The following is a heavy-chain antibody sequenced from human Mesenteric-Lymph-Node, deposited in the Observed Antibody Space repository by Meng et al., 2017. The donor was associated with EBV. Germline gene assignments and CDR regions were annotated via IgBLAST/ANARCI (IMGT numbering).Heavy chain of an antibody. Sequence: QITLKESGPTLVKPTQTLTLTCTFSRFSLSTSGVGVGWIRQPPGKALEWLALIYWDGDERYSPSLNNRLTISKDTSKNQVVLTMTNMGPVDTATYYCVRSPVRGWLQPGGMKNCFDYWGQGALVTVSS. CDR3: VRSPVRGWLQPGGMKNCFDY. J-gene: IGHJ4*02. V-gene: IGHV2-5*02. D-gene: IGHD5-24*01. CDR2: IYWDGDE. CDR1: RFSLSTSGVG.